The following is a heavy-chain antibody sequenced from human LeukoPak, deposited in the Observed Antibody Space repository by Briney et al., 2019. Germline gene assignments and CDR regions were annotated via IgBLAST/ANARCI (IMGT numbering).Heavy chain of an antibody. D-gene: IGHD6-13*01. CDR1: GYTFTSYG. CDR3: ARDLIPGYSSSWYWFDP. J-gene: IGHJ5*02. V-gene: IGHV1-18*01. CDR2: ISAYNGNI. Sequence: ASVKVSCKASGYTFTSYGISWVRQAPGQGLEWMGWISAYNGNIKYAQKLQGRVTMTTDTSTSTAYMELRSLRSDDTAVYYCARDLIPGYSSSWYWFDPWGQGTLVTVSS.